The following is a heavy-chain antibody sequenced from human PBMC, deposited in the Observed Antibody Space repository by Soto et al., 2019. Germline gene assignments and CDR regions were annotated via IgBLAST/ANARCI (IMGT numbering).Heavy chain of an antibody. Sequence: ASVKASCKSSGYTSTSYAMHCVRQAPGQRLEWMGWINAGNGNTKYSQKFQGRVTITRDTSASTAYMELSSLRSEDTAVYYCARDTMAAAPDYWGQGTLVTVSS. CDR3: ARDTMAAAPDY. CDR2: INAGNGNT. D-gene: IGHD6-13*01. J-gene: IGHJ4*02. V-gene: IGHV1-3*01. CDR1: GYTSTSYA.